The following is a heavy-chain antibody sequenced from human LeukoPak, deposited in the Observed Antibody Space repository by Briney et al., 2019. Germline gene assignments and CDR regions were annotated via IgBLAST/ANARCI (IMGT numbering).Heavy chain of an antibody. CDR2: ISVSGGTI. D-gene: IGHD3-22*01. V-gene: IGHV3-23*01. CDR1: GFTFTNYA. J-gene: IGHJ4*02. Sequence: TGGSLRLSCAASGFTFTNYAMSWVRQAPGKGLEWVSIISVSGGTIYYADSVKGRFTISRDNSKNTLYLQMNSLRAEDTAVYYCARGLNYYDSSGYPFDYWGQGTLVTVSS. CDR3: ARGLNYYDSSGYPFDY.